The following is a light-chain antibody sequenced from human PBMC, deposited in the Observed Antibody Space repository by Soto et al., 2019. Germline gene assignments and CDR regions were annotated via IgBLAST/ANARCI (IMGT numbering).Light chain of an antibody. CDR2: SEY. CDR3: AAWDDGLNGVV. Sequence: QSVLTQPPSVSGTPGQTVTISCSGSSSNIGSNAVDWYQQLPGTAPKLLIYSEYQRPSGVPDRFSDSTSGTSASLAISGLQSEDEADYYCAAWDDGLNGVVFGTGTKVTVL. CDR1: SSNIGSNA. J-gene: IGLJ1*01. V-gene: IGLV1-44*01.